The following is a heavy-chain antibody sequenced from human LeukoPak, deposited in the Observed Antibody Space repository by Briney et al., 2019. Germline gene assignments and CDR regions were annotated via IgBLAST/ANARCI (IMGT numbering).Heavy chain of an antibody. CDR2: IYSDGRT. CDR3: ARAPGGTQASSGYFDY. Sequence: GGSLRLSCAASGFTVSSNYMSWVRQAPGKGLEWVSVIYSDGRTYYADSVKGRFTISRDNSKNTLYLQMNSLRAEDTAEYYCARAPGGTQASSGYFDYWGQGTLVTVSS. J-gene: IGHJ4*02. CDR1: GFTVSSNY. V-gene: IGHV3-53*01. D-gene: IGHD3-22*01.